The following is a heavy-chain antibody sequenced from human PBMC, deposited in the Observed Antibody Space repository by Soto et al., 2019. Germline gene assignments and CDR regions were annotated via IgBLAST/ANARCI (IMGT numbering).Heavy chain of an antibody. J-gene: IGHJ4*02. CDR2: IIPIFGTA. Sequence: QVQLVQSGAEVQKPGSSVKVSCKASGGTFSSYAISWVRQAPGQGLEWMGGIIPIFGTANYAQKFQGRVTITADESTSTAYMELSSLRSEDTAVYYCARGATYYYDSSGYYTLGYWGQGTLVTVSS. V-gene: IGHV1-69*01. CDR1: GGTFSSYA. D-gene: IGHD3-22*01. CDR3: ARGATYYYDSSGYYTLGY.